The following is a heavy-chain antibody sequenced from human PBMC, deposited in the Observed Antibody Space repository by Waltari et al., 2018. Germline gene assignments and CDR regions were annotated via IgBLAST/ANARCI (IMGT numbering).Heavy chain of an antibody. V-gene: IGHV1-69-2*01. D-gene: IGHD6-13*01. CDR3: ATLGMAAAGQGHWFDP. CDR2: VDPEDGET. CDR1: GYTFTDYY. Sequence: DVQLVQSGAEVKKPGATVKISCKVSGYTFTDYYMHWVQQAPGNGLEWMGLVDPEDGETIYAEKVQGRVTITVDTSTDTAYMELSSLRSEDTAVYYCATLGMAAAGQGHWFDPWGQGTLVTVSS. J-gene: IGHJ5*02.